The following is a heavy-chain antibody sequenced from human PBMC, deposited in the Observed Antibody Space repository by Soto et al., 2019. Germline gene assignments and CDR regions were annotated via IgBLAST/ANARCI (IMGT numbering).Heavy chain of an antibody. D-gene: IGHD6-6*01. V-gene: IGHV4-39*01. CDR1: GGSISSRSYY. Sequence: SETLSLTCTVSGGSISSRSYYWGWIRQPPGKGLEWIGNIYYSGSTYYNPSLNSRVTMSVDTSKSQSSLKLSSVTAADTAVYYCARVISSSSSLGLPYYYYGMDVWGQGTTVTVSS. J-gene: IGHJ6*02. CDR3: ARVISSSSSLGLPYYYYGMDV. CDR2: IYYSGST.